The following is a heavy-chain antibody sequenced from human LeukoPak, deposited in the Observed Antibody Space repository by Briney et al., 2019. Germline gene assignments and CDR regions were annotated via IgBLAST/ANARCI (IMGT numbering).Heavy chain of an antibody. D-gene: IGHD3-22*01. CDR1: GFTFSSYA. Sequence: GGSLRLSCAASGFTFSSYAMHWVRQAPGKGLEWVAVISYDGNNKYYADSVKGRFTISRDNSKNTLYLQMNSLRAEDTAVYYCAREGGNYYDSSGILDYWGQGTLVTVSS. CDR2: ISYDGNNK. J-gene: IGHJ4*02. V-gene: IGHV3-30-3*01. CDR3: AREGGNYYDSSGILDY.